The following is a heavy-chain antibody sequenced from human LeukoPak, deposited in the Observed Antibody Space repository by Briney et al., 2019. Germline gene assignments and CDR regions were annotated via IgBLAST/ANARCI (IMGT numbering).Heavy chain of an antibody. D-gene: IGHD4-17*01. J-gene: IGHJ3*02. CDR2: INHSGST. Sequence: SETLSLTCAVYGGSFSGYYWSWIRQPPGKGLEWIGEINHSGSTNYNPSLKSRVTISVDTSKNQFSLKLSSVTAADTAVYYCASPHDYGADAFDIWGQGTMVTVSS. V-gene: IGHV4-34*01. CDR1: GGSFSGYY. CDR3: ASPHDYGADAFDI.